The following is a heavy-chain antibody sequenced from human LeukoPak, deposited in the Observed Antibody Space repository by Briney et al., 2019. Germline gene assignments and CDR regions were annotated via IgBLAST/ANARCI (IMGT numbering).Heavy chain of an antibody. V-gene: IGHV4-39*01. J-gene: IGHJ4*02. D-gene: IGHD1-26*01. Sequence: PSETLSLTCTVSGGSISSSSYYWGWIRQPPGKGLEWIGSIYYSGSTYYNPSLKSRVTISVDTSKNQFSLKLSSVTAADTAVYYCARHGVGASPVYYFDYWGQGTLVTVSS. CDR3: ARHGVGASPVYYFDY. CDR2: IYYSGST. CDR1: GGSISSSSYY.